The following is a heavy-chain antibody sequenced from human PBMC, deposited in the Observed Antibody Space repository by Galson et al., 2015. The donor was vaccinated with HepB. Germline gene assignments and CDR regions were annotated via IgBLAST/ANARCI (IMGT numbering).Heavy chain of an antibody. Sequence: SVKVSCKASGYTFTGYYMHWVRQAPGQGLEWMGWINPNSGGTNYAQKFQGWVTMTRDTSISTAYMELSRLRSDDTAVYYCARDGPSDVYAGSFDYWGQGTLVTVSS. J-gene: IGHJ4*02. CDR1: GYTFTGYY. CDR2: INPNSGGT. V-gene: IGHV1-2*04. D-gene: IGHD5/OR15-5a*01. CDR3: ARDGPSDVYAGSFDY.